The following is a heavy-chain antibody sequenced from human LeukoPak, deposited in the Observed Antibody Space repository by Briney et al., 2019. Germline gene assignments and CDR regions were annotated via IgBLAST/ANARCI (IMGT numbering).Heavy chain of an antibody. CDR2: INHSGST. V-gene: IGHV4-34*01. CDR1: GGSFSGYY. D-gene: IGHD3-22*01. J-gene: IGHJ4*02. CDR3: ARGPSPDDSSGYYPPFDY. Sequence: SETLSLTCAVYGGSFSGYYWSWIRQPPGKGLEWIGEINHSGSTNYNPSLKSRVTISVDTSKNQFSLKLSSVTAADTAVYYCARGPSPDDSSGYYPPFDYWGQGTLVTVSS.